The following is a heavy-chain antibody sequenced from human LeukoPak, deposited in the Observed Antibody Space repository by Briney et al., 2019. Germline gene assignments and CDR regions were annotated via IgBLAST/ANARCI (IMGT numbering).Heavy chain of an antibody. V-gene: IGHV4-59*01. CDR1: GGSIRSYY. Sequence: NPSEALSLTCTVSGGSIRSYYWSWIRQPPGKGLEWIGYIYSSANSNYNPSLKSRVTISVDTSKNQFSLKLSSVTAADTAVYYCARVEWFGELSPFDIWGQGTMVTVSS. D-gene: IGHD3-10*01. CDR3: ARVEWFGELSPFDI. J-gene: IGHJ3*02. CDR2: IYSSANS.